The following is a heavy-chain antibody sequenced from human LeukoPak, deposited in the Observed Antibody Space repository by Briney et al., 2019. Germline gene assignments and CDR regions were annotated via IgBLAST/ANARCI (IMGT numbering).Heavy chain of an antibody. V-gene: IGHV3-7*01. Sequence: GGSLRLSCAASGFTFSSCWMSWVRQAPGKGLEWVANIKQDGSEEYYVDSVKGQFTISRDNAKHSLYLQMNSLSAEDTAVYYCARVRVKSGYSYVYFFDYWGQGTLVTVSS. J-gene: IGHJ4*02. CDR1: GFTFSSCW. D-gene: IGHD5-18*01. CDR3: ARVRVKSGYSYVYFFDY. CDR2: IKQDGSEE.